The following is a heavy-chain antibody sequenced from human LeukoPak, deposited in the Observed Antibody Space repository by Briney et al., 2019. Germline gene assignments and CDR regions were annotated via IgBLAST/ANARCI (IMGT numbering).Heavy chain of an antibody. V-gene: IGHV3-7*01. Sequence: PGGSLRLSCAASGLIFSKYWVTWVRQAPGKGLEWVASIKPDGSEKYYLDSVKGRFTISRDNARDSLYLQMNSLRDDDTSVYFCARDASALYWGRGTLVTVSS. D-gene: IGHD6-19*01. J-gene: IGHJ4*02. CDR2: IKPDGSEK. CDR3: ARDASALY. CDR1: GLIFSKYW.